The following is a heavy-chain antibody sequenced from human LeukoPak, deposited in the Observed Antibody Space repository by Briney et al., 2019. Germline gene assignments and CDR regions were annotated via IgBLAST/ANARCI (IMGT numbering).Heavy chain of an antibody. CDR3: ARATMGNYYYYYYMDV. V-gene: IGHV4-61*02. CDR2: IYTSGGT. J-gene: IGHJ6*03. Sequence: PSETLSLTCTVSGGSISSGSYYCSWIRQPAGKGLEWIGRIYTSGGTNYNPSLKSRVTISVDTSKNQFSLKLSSVTAADTAVYYCARATMGNYYYYYYMDVWGKGTTVTVSS. D-gene: IGHD3-10*01. CDR1: GGSISSGSYY.